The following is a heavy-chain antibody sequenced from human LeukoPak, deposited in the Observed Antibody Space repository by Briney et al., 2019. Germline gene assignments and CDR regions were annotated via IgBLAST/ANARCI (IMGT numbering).Heavy chain of an antibody. J-gene: IGHJ4*02. D-gene: IGHD3-10*01. Sequence: ASVKVSCKASGYTFTGYYMHWVRPAPGQGLEWMGWINPNSGGTNYAQKLQGRVTMTTDTSTSTAYMELRSLRSDDTAVYYCARVRFGELLSEDFDYWGQGTLVTVSS. CDR1: GYTFTGYY. CDR2: INPNSGGT. CDR3: ARVRFGELLSEDFDY. V-gene: IGHV1-2*02.